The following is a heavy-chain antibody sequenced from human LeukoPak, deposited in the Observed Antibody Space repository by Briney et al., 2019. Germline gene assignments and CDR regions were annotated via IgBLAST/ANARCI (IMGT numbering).Heavy chain of an antibody. CDR3: ARAPAGCGGTCPFDS. Sequence: PGGSLRLSCVASGFTFSNYGMHWVRQAPGKGLEWVAIIWFDGSDKYYADSVKGRVTISRDNSKNTLYLQMNSLKAEDTAVYYCARAPAGCGGTCPFDSWGQGTLVTVSS. D-gene: IGHD2-15*01. CDR1: GFTFSNYG. CDR2: IWFDGSDK. J-gene: IGHJ4*02. V-gene: IGHV3-33*01.